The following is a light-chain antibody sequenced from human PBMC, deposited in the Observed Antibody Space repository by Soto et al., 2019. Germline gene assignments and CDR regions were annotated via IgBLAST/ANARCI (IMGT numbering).Light chain of an antibody. CDR3: QQYAYSPQT. J-gene: IGKJ5*01. CDR1: QSVGNDF. Sequence: EVVLTQSPGTLSLSPGERATLSCRASQSVGNDFLAWYQQKPGQAPRLLIYDAFTRATGVPDRFSGSGSGTDFTLTVNSLEPDDFAVYYCQQYAYSPQTFGQGTRLEIK. CDR2: DAF. V-gene: IGKV3-20*01.